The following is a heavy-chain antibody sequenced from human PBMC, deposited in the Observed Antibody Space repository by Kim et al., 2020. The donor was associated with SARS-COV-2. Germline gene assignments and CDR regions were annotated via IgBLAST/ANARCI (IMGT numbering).Heavy chain of an antibody. D-gene: IGHD3-22*01. Sequence: GGSLRLSCVASGFTFSNSGMHWVRQAPGKGLEWVAIMSYEGRNTYSSTSVKGRFTISRDNSKTTVFLQLKSLTTEDTALYYCVKEAGFPTIIVEYDFDS. CDR2: MSYEGRNT. J-gene: IGHJ4*01. V-gene: IGHV3-30*18. CDR1: GFTFSNSG. CDR3: VKEAGFPTIIVEYDFDS.